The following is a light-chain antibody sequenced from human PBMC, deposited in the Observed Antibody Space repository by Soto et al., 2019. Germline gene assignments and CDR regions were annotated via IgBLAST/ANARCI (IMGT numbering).Light chain of an antibody. V-gene: IGKV3-15*01. CDR2: GVS. CDR1: QRLSSN. J-gene: IGKJ4*01. CDR3: QQYKNWLALT. Sequence: EIVMTQSPATLSVSPGERATLSCRASQRLSSNLAWYQQKPGQAPRLLIYGVSTRATGVPARFSGSGSGTEFTLTISSLQSEDSAAYYCQQYKNWLALTFGGGTKVDIK.